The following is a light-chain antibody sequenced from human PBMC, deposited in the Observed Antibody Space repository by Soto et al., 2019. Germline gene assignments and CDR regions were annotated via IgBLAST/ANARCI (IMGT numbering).Light chain of an antibody. V-gene: IGLV2-8*01. CDR2: EVT. CDR3: SSHAGINNVV. Sequence: QSVLTQPPSASGSPGQSVTISCTGTSSDVGGYNYVSWYQQHPGKAPKLMVYEVTKRPSGVPDRFSGSKSGNTASLTVSGLQAEDEADYYCSSHAGINNVVFGGGTKLPVL. CDR1: SSDVGGYNY. J-gene: IGLJ3*02.